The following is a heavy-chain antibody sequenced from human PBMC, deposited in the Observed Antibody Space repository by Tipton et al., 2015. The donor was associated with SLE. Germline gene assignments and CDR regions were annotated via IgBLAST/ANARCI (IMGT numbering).Heavy chain of an antibody. Sequence: GSLRLSCAASGFTFSSYEMNWVRQAPGKGLEWVSYISSSGSTIYYADSVKGRFTISRDNAKNTLYLQMNSLRAEDTAVYYCARDIAGYYFDYWGQGTLVTVSS. CDR3: ARDIAGYYFDY. CDR1: GFTFSSYE. V-gene: IGHV3-48*03. J-gene: IGHJ4*02. D-gene: IGHD3-10*01. CDR2: ISSSGSTI.